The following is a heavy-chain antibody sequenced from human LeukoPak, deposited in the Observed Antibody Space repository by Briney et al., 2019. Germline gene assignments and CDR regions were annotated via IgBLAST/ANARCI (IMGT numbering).Heavy chain of an antibody. D-gene: IGHD6-6*01. CDR3: AKDLNIAARNAYYFDY. Sequence: GGSLRLSCAASGFTFSSYWMHWVRQAPGKGLVWASCINSDGSSPSYADSVKGRFTISRDNAKNTLSLQMNSLRAEDTAVYYCAKDLNIAARNAYYFDYWGQGTLVTVSS. J-gene: IGHJ4*02. CDR2: INSDGSSP. V-gene: IGHV3-74*01. CDR1: GFTFSSYW.